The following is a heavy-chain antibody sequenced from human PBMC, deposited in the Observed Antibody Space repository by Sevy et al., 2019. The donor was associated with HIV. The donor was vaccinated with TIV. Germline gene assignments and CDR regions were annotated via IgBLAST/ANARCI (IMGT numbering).Heavy chain of an antibody. J-gene: IGHJ6*02. CDR3: ARDIDGSGSSYYYHYGMDV. D-gene: IGHD3-10*01. CDR1: GFTFSSYG. CDR2: IWYDGSDK. V-gene: IGHV3-33*01. Sequence: GGSLRLSCAASGFTFSSYGMHWVRQGPGKGLEWVALIWYDGSDKYYTDSVKGRFTISRDNSKNTLYLQMNSLRAEDTAVYYCARDIDGSGSSYYYHYGMDVWGQGTTVTASS.